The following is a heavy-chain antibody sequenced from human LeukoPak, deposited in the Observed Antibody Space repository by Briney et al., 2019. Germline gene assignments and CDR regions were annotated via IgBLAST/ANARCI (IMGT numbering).Heavy chain of an antibody. V-gene: IGHV3-48*04. Sequence: GGSLRLSCAASGIGFNDYAMHWVRQAPGKGLEWVSYISSSSSNIYHADSVKGRFTISRDNAKNSLHLQMNSLRAEDTAVYYCARVGRSGWTVDYWGQGTLVTVSS. J-gene: IGHJ4*02. CDR1: GIGFNDYA. CDR3: ARVGRSGWTVDY. D-gene: IGHD3-3*01. CDR2: ISSSSSNI.